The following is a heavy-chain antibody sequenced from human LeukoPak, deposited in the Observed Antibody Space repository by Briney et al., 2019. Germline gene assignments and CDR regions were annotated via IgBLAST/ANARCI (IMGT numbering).Heavy chain of an antibody. Sequence: GGSLRLSCAASGVSFSTNPMSWVRQAPGKGLEWVSAISPDKTYYADSVKGRITISRDNYKNTVDLHMNSPRAEDTAIYYCVKEHVDRAFTRSFEIWGQGIVVTVSS. CDR3: VKEHVDRAFTRSFEI. CDR1: GVSFSTNP. V-gene: IGHV3-23*01. J-gene: IGHJ3*02. D-gene: IGHD3-3*02. CDR2: ISPDKT.